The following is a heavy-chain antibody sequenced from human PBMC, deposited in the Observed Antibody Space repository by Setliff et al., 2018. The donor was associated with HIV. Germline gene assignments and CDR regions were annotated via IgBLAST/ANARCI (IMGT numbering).Heavy chain of an antibody. Sequence: GGSLRLSCVASAASGFTFSDAWMSWVRQAPGKGLEWVGRIKSRVDGETTAYAAPLKGRFTISRDDSKNTPYLQMDSLSTEDTAVYYCILLGMHGAFDIWGQGTMVTVSS. J-gene: IGHJ3*02. D-gene: IGHD7-27*01. CDR3: ILLGMHGAFDI. V-gene: IGHV3-15*01. CDR2: IKSRVDGETT. CDR1: GFTFSDAW.